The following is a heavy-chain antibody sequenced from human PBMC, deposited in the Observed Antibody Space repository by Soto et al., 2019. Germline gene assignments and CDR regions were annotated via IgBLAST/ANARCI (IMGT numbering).Heavy chain of an antibody. CDR1: GFTFSSYS. CDR3: ARDLSAYDHARPYYFDY. V-gene: IGHV3-21*01. CDR2: ISSLSSYI. J-gene: IGHJ4*02. D-gene: IGHD1-1*01. Sequence: GGSLRLSCAVSGFTFSSYSMNWVRQAPGKGLEWVSSISSLSSYIYYADSGKGRFTISRDNARNSLYLQMNSLRAEDTAVYYCARDLSAYDHARPYYFDYWGQGTLVTVSS.